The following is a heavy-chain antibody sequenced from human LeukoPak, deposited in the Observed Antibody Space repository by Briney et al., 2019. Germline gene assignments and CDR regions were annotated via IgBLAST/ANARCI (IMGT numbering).Heavy chain of an antibody. CDR3: ARDLRGPYGMDV. D-gene: IGHD3-10*01. J-gene: IGHJ6*02. Sequence: GGSLRLSCAASEFVFSDYYMSWIRQAPGKGLEWVSYISDSGSTIYYADSVKGRFTISRDNVKNSLYLQMNGLRAEDTAVYYCARDLRGPYGMDVWGQGTTVTVSS. CDR1: EFVFSDYY. CDR2: ISDSGSTI. V-gene: IGHV3-11*01.